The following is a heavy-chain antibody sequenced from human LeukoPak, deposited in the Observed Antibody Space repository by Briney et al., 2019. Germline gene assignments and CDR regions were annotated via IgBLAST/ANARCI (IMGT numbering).Heavy chain of an antibody. CDR2: VYHSGST. D-gene: IGHD3-10*01. Sequence: SETLSLTCTVSGYSISSGYYWGWIRQSPGKGLEWIGSVYHSGSTFYNPSLKSRVIISVDTSKNQFSLKLTSVTATDTAVYYCARHSGSSNYNPLDYWGQGTLVTVSS. V-gene: IGHV4-38-2*02. CDR1: GYSISSGYY. CDR3: ARHSGSSNYNPLDY. J-gene: IGHJ4*02.